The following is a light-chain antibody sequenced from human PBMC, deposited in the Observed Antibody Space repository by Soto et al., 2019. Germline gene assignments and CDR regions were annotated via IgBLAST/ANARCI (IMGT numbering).Light chain of an antibody. CDR2: EAI. CDR1: SSDVGNYNL. CDR3: CSYAGSSTSYVV. Sequence: QSALTQPASVSGSPGQSITISCTGTSSDVGNYNLVSWYQQRLGKAPKLMIYEAIKRPSGVSNRFSGSKSGNTASLTISGLQAEDEADYYCCSYAGSSTSYVVFGGGTQLTVL. V-gene: IGLV2-23*01. J-gene: IGLJ2*01.